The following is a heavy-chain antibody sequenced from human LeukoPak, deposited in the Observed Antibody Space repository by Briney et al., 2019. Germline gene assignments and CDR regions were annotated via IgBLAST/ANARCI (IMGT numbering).Heavy chain of an antibody. CDR3: ARPYYYDSSGLFDY. CDR1: GGSISSSSYS. D-gene: IGHD3-22*01. CDR2: IYYSGST. Sequence: SETLSLTCTVSGGSISSSSYSWGWIRQPPAKGLEWIGSIYYSGSTYYNPSLKSRVTISVDTSKNQFSLKLSSVTAADTAVYYCARPYYYDSSGLFDYWGQGTLVTVSS. J-gene: IGHJ4*02. V-gene: IGHV4-39*01.